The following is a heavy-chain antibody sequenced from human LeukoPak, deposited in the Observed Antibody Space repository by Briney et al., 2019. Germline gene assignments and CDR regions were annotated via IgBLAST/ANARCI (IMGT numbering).Heavy chain of an antibody. D-gene: IGHD6-13*01. CDR3: ARGLIKGLSSSWHVRGWFDP. CDR1: GGSISSYY. V-gene: IGHV4-59*12. CDR2: IYYSGST. Sequence: SSETLPLTCTVSGGSISSYYWSWIRQPPGKGLEWIGYIYYSGSTNYNPSLKSRVTISVDTSKNQFSLKLSSVTAADTAVYYCARGLIKGLSSSWHVRGWFDPWGQGTLVTVSS. J-gene: IGHJ5*02.